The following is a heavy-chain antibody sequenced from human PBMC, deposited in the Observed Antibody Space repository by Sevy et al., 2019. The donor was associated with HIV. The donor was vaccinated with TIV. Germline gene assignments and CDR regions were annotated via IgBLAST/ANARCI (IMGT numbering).Heavy chain of an antibody. V-gene: IGHV3-53*01. J-gene: IGHJ4*02. CDR1: GFTVSSNY. CDR3: ASGGYSYGYTFFDY. D-gene: IGHD5-18*01. CDR2: IYSGGST. Sequence: GGSLRLSCAASGFTVSSNYMSWVHQAPGKGLEWVSVIYSGGSTYYADSVKGRFTISRDNSKNTLYLQMNSLRAEDTAVYYCASGGYSYGYTFFDYWGQGTLVTVSS.